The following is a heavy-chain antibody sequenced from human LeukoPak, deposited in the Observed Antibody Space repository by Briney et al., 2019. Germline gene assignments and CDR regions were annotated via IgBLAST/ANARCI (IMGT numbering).Heavy chain of an antibody. J-gene: IGHJ4*02. CDR2: IYYSGST. CDR1: GGSISRYY. V-gene: IGHV4-59*08. D-gene: IGHD6-6*01. Sequence: SETLSLTCTVSGGSISRYYWNWIRQPPGKGLEWIGYIYYSGSTNYNPSLNSRVTISVDTSKNQFSLKLSSVTAADTAVYYCARYSSSSLGEGGFDYSGQGILVTVSS. CDR3: ARYSSSSLGEGGFDY.